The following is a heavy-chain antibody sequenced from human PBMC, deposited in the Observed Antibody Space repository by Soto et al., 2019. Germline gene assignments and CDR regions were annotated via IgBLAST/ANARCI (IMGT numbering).Heavy chain of an antibody. CDR1: GYIFTNYY. CDR2: INPNGGST. D-gene: IGHD3-16*01. CDR3: ARGLYLGDQ. Sequence: QVRLVQSGAEVKKPGASVKVSCNASGYIFTNYYIHWVRQAPGQGLEWMGIINPNGGSTNCAQKFQGRITLTRDTSTSTVYMDLSCLRSEDTAVYYCARGLYLGDQWGQGTLVTVSS. V-gene: IGHV1-46*01. J-gene: IGHJ5*02.